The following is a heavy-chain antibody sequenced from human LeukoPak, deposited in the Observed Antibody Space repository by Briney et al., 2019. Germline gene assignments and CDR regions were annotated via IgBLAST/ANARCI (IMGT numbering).Heavy chain of an antibody. J-gene: IGHJ5*02. V-gene: IGHV3-30-3*01. CDR3: ARGQPDPYCGGDCYQGFAP. D-gene: IGHD2-21*02. Sequence: GGSLRLSCAASGFTFSNSAMHWVRQVPGKGLEWVAVISYDGSNKYYADSVKGRFTISRDNSKNTLSLQMNSLRDEDTAAYYCARGQPDPYCGGDCYQGFAPWGQGTLVTVSA. CDR1: GFTFSNSA. CDR2: ISYDGSNK.